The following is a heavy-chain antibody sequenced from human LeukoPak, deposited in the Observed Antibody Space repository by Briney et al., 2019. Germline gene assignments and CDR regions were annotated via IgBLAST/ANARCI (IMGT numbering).Heavy chain of an antibody. CDR3: ARDRRDGYNVLDY. D-gene: IGHD5-24*01. CDR1: GFIFSSYW. CDR2: IKEDGREK. Sequence: GGSLRLSCAASGFIFSSYWMSWVRPAPGEGLEWVANIKEDGREKYYVDSVKGRFTISRDNAKNSLYLQMNSLRAEDTAMYYCARDRRDGYNVLDYWGQGTLVSVPS. J-gene: IGHJ4*02. V-gene: IGHV3-7*01.